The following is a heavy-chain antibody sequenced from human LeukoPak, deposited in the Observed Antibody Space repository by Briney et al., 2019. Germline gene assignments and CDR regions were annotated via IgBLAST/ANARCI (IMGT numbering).Heavy chain of an antibody. CDR3: VREGYFVFDF. J-gene: IGHJ4*02. CDR2: TKKDGSEK. CDR1: GFTFSTYW. D-gene: IGHD2-21*01. V-gene: IGHV3-7*01. Sequence: GSLRLSCGASGFTFSTYWMSWVRQAPGKGLEWVANTKKDGSEKYYVDSVKGRFTISRDNAKNSLYLQMNSLRVEDTAVYYCVREGYFVFDFWGQGALVTVPS.